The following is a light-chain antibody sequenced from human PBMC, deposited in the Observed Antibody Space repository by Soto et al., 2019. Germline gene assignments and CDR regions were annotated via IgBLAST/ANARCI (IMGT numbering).Light chain of an antibody. Sequence: DIVMTQSPDSLAVSLGERATINCRSSQSVLYSSNNKNYLAWYQQKPGHPPKLLIYWASTRESGVPDRFSGSGSGRDFTLTISSLQAEDVAVYYCQQFYSTPYTFGQGTKLEIK. CDR1: QSVLYSSNNKNY. J-gene: IGKJ2*01. CDR3: QQFYSTPYT. CDR2: WAS. V-gene: IGKV4-1*01.